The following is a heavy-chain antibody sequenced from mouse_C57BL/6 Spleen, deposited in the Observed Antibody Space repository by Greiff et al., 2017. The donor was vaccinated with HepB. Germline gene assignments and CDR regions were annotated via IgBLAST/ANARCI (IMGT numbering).Heavy chain of an antibody. CDR1: GYTFTNYW. J-gene: IGHJ3*01. Sequence: VQGVESGAELVRPGTSVKMSCKASGYTFTNYWIGWAKQRPGHGLEWIGDIYPGGGYTNYNEKFKGKATLTADKSSSTAYMQFSSLTSEDSAIYYCARRYYGSSSWFAYWGQGTLVTVSA. CDR3: ARRYYGSSSWFAY. CDR2: IYPGGGYT. D-gene: IGHD1-1*01. V-gene: IGHV1-63*01.